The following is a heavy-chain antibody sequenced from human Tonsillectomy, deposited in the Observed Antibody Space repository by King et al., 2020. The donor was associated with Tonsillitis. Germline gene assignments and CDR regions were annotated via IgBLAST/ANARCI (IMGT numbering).Heavy chain of an antibody. Sequence: VQLVESGAEVKKPGSSVKVSCKASGGTFSSYAISWVRQAPGQGLEWMGRIIPILGIANYAQKFQGRVTITADKSTSTAYMELSSLRSEDTAVYYCAREGVEWGYDSDRYYFDYWGQGTLVTVSS. D-gene: IGHD5-12*01. CDR1: GGTFSSYA. CDR3: AREGVEWGYDSDRYYFDY. V-gene: IGHV1-69*09. CDR2: IIPILGIA. J-gene: IGHJ4*02.